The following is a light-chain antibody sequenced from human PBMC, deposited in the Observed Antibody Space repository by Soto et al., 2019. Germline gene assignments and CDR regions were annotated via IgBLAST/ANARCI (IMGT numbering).Light chain of an antibody. V-gene: IGKV3-15*01. J-gene: IGKJ5*01. Sequence: IVLTQSPVTLSLSQAEKAILSGSASQSVPISYLAWYQQKPGQAPRLLIYGTSTRATGIPVRFSGSGFGTEFTLTISSLQSEDFAVYYWQQYKNWPLFGQGTRLEIK. CDR1: QSVPISY. CDR2: GTS. CDR3: QQYKNWPL.